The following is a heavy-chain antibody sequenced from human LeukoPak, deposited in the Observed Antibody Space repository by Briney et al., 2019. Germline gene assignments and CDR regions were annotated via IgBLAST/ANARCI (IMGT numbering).Heavy chain of an antibody. CDR2: IRSKAKSYAT. CDR1: GFTFSNAW. J-gene: IGHJ6*03. CDR3: TRHDGSTSPYYDYYMDV. D-gene: IGHD5-24*01. V-gene: IGHV3-73*01. Sequence: GGSLRLSCAASGFTFSNAWMSWVRQVPGKGLEWVGRIRSKAKSYATAYAASVKGRFSISRDDSTNTAYLQMNSLQTEDTAVYYCTRHDGSTSPYYDYYMDVWGKGTTVTVSS.